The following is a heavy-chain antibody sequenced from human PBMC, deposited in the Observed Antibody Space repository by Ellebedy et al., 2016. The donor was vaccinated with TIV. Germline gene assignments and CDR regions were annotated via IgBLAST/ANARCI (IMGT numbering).Heavy chain of an antibody. CDR1: GGSFSGYY. J-gene: IGHJ4*02. D-gene: IGHD2-21*02. CDR2: INHSGST. Sequence: SETLSLXCTVYGGSFSGYYWSWIRQPPGKGLEWIGEINHSGSTNYNPSLKSRVTISVDTSKNQFSLKLSSVTAADTAVYYCARGYVVVTAFDYWGQGTLVTVSS. CDR3: ARGYVVVTAFDY. V-gene: IGHV4-34*01.